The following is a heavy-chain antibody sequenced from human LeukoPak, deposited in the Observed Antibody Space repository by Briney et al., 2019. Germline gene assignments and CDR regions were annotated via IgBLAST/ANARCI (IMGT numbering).Heavy chain of an antibody. J-gene: IGHJ6*02. Sequence: ALVKVSCKTSGYTFTSYGISWVRQAPGQGLEWMGGISVYNGNTNYAQKLQGRVTLTTDTSTNTAYMELRSLRSDDTAVYYCAVSLVTSYYFYGMDVWGQGTTVIVSS. CDR1: GYTFTSYG. CDR2: ISVYNGNT. V-gene: IGHV1-18*01. CDR3: AVSLVTSYYFYGMDV.